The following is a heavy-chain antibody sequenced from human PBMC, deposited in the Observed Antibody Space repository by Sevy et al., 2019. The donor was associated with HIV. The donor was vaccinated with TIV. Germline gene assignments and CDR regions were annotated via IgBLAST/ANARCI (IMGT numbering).Heavy chain of an antibody. Sequence: GGSLRLSCAASGFTFGSYTLHWVRQAPGKGLEWVALISQTYDGSKKYYIDPVQGRFTISRDNSKNTLYLQMDSLRPEDTAVYYCARDNSGYFFFDYWGQGTLVTVSS. CDR3: ARDNSGYFFFDY. CDR1: GFTFGSYT. CDR2: ISQTYDGSKK. V-gene: IGHV3-30-3*01. J-gene: IGHJ4*02. D-gene: IGHD3-22*01.